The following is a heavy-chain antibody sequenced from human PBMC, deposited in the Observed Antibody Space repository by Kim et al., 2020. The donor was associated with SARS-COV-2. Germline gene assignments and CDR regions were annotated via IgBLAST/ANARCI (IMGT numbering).Heavy chain of an antibody. CDR2: IYYSGNI. D-gene: IGHD6-13*01. J-gene: IGHJ4*02. V-gene: IGHV4-59*01. Sequence: SETLSLTCNVSGGSISNSYWSWVRQPPGKGLEWIGYIYYSGNINYNPSLKSRVTISVDTSKNQFSLRLNSVTAADTAVYYCSTGGVRSRMLVYWGEGT. CDR1: GGSISNSY. CDR3: STGGVRSRMLVY.